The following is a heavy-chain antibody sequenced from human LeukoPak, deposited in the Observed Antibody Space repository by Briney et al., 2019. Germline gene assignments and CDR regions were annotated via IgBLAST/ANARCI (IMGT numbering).Heavy chain of an antibody. CDR1: GDTFSSYA. D-gene: IGHD2-15*01. Sequence: SVKVSCKASGDTFSSYAISWVRQAPGQGLEWMGGIIPIFGTANYAQKFQGRVTITADESTSTAYMELSSLRSEDTAVYYCARYCSGGSCSNWFDPWGQGTLVTVSS. V-gene: IGHV1-69*01. CDR2: IIPIFGTA. CDR3: ARYCSGGSCSNWFDP. J-gene: IGHJ5*02.